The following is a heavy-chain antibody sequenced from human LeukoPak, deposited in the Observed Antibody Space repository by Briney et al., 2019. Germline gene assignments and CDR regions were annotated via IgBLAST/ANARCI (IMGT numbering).Heavy chain of an antibody. CDR1: GFTVSSSD. J-gene: IGHJ4*02. CDR2: IYAGGSASA. CDR3: LRQGVGSPPR. D-gene: IGHD1-26*01. V-gene: IGHV3-53*04. Sequence: GGSLRLSCAASGFTVSSSDMSWVRQAPGKGPEWVSLIYAGGSASAYYADSVKGRFTGSRHDSKNTLDLQMNSLKPDDTAVYYCLRQGVGSPPRWGQGTLVTVSS.